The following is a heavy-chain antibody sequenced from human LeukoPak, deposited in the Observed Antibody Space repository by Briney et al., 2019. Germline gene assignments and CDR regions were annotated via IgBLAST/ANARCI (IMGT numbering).Heavy chain of an antibody. J-gene: IGHJ4*02. CDR2: IYSGGST. CDR3: ARDLNLYYYDSSGYSVN. Sequence: GGSLRLSCAASGFTVSSNYMSWVRQAPGKGLEWVSVIYSGGSTYYADSVKGRFTISRDNSKNTLYLQMNSLRAEDTAVYYCARDLNLYYYDSSGYSVNWGQGTLVTVSS. CDR1: GFTVSSNY. D-gene: IGHD3-22*01. V-gene: IGHV3-66*01.